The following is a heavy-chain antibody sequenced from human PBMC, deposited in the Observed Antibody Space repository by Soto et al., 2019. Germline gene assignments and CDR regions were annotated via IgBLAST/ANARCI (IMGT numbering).Heavy chain of an antibody. Sequence: QPGGSLRLSCAASVFTFSSDWMTWVRQAPGKGLEWVANIKQDGSEKYYVDSVKGRFTISRDNAKNSLYLQMNSLRAEDTAVYYCARKHYSSGCFDYWGQGALVTVSS. CDR2: IKQDGSEK. CDR3: ARKHYSSGCFDY. J-gene: IGHJ4*02. V-gene: IGHV3-7*05. D-gene: IGHD6-19*01. CDR1: VFTFSSDW.